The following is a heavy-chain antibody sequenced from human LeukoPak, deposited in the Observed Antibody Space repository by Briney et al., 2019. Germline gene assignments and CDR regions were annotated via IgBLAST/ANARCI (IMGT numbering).Heavy chain of an antibody. CDR2: INPKSGGT. CDR1: GYTITAYY. Sequence: ASVRVSCKASGYTITAYYIHWVRQVPGQGLEWLGQINPKSGGTKYARKFQGRVTMTRDTSSNTAYMELSGLRSDDTTMYYCARDWTGGSHDYWGQGTLVTVSS. CDR3: ARDWTGGSHDY. J-gene: IGHJ4*02. V-gene: IGHV1-2*06. D-gene: IGHD1-26*01.